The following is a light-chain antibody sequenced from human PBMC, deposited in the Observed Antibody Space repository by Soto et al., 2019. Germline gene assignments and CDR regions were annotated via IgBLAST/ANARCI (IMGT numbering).Light chain of an antibody. CDR1: QSFSSN. J-gene: IGKJ4*01. Sequence: EIVMTQSPATLSVSPGERATLSCRASQSFSSNLAWYQQKPGQAPRLLIYGASTRATGIPARFSGSGSGTEFTLTVSSLQSEDFAVYYCQQYNNWPSTFGGGTRVEIK. V-gene: IGKV3-15*01. CDR3: QQYNNWPST. CDR2: GAS.